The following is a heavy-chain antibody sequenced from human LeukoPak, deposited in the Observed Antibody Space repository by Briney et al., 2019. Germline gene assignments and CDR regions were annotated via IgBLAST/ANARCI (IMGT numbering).Heavy chain of an antibody. CDR1: GGSISSYY. J-gene: IGHJ4*02. CDR3: ARSSYSSRSYYFEY. Sequence: PSETLSLTCTVSGGSISSYYWSWIRPPPGKGLEWIGYIYYSGSTNYNPSLKSRITISVDTSKNQFSLKLSSVTAADTAVYYCARSSYSSRSYYFEYWGQGTLVTVSS. CDR2: IYYSGST. D-gene: IGHD6-13*01. V-gene: IGHV4-59*01.